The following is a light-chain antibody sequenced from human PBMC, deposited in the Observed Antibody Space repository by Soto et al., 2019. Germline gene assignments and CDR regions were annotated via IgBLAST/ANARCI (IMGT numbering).Light chain of an antibody. J-gene: IGKJ2*01. CDR1: QSVMNN. CDR2: GAS. Sequence: EIVMTQSPATLSVSPGERVTLSCRASQSVMNNLAWYQQKPGQAPRLLMYGASSRATGIPDRFSGTGSGTDFTLTISRLEPEDFAVYYCQQYGSSPYTFGLGTKLEIK. V-gene: IGKV3-20*01. CDR3: QQYGSSPYT.